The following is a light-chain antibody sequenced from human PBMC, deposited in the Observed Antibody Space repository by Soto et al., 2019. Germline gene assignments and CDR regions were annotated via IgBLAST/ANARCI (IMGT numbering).Light chain of an antibody. V-gene: IGKV3-20*01. Sequence: EIVLTQSPGTLPLSPGERATLSCRASQSVSSSYLVWYQQKPGQAPRPLIYGASSRATGIPDRFSGSGSGTDFTLTISRMEAEDFAVYYCQQYGSSPFTFCQGTKLEIK. CDR3: QQYGSSPFT. J-gene: IGKJ2*01. CDR2: GAS. CDR1: QSVSSSY.